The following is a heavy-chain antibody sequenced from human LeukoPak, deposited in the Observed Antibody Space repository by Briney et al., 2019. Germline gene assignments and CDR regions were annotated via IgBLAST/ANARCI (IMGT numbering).Heavy chain of an antibody. CDR3: ARGLSQSNSYAKPRSTPFDY. J-gene: IGHJ4*02. V-gene: IGHV1-2*02. Sequence: ASVKVSCKASGYTFTGYYMHWVRQAPGQGLEWMGWINPNSGGTNYAQKFQGRVTMTRDTSISTAYMELSRLRSDDTAVYYCARGLSQSNSYAKPRSTPFDYWGQGTLVTVSS. CDR1: GYTFTGYY. D-gene: IGHD5-18*01. CDR2: INPNSGGT.